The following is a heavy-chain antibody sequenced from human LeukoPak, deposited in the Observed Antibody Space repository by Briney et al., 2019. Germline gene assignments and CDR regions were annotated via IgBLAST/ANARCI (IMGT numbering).Heavy chain of an antibody. J-gene: IGHJ3*02. CDR1: GGTFSSYA. CDR3: ARVIWDRGSYHDAFDI. V-gene: IGHV1-69*05. Sequence: SVKVSCKASGGTFSSYAISWVRQAPGQGLEWMGRIIPIFGTANYAQKFQGRVTITTDESTSTAYMELSSLRSEDTAVYYCARVIWDRGSYHDAFDIWGQGTMVTVSS. CDR2: IIPIFGTA. D-gene: IGHD1-26*01.